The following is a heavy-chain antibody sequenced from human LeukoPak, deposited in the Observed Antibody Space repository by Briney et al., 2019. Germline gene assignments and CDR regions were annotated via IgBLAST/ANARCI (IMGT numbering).Heavy chain of an antibody. J-gene: IGHJ5*02. CDR2: IYYSGST. Sequence: SETLSLTCTVSGGSVSSGSYYWSWIRQPPGKGLEWIGYIYYSGSTNYNPSLKSRVTISVDTSKNQFSLKLSSVTAADTAVYYCARSPQGDFWSGYYSHNWFDPWGQGTLVTVSS. V-gene: IGHV4-61*01. D-gene: IGHD3-3*01. CDR1: GGSVSSGSYY. CDR3: ARSPQGDFWSGYYSHNWFDP.